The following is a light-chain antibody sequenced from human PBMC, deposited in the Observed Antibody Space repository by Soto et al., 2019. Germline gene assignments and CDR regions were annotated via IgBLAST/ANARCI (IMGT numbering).Light chain of an antibody. CDR2: GAS. Sequence: LAWYHHKPGQSPRLLLYGASNRATGIPERFSGDGSGTDFTLTITRLEPDDFAIYFCQQYADSSPTFGGGTKVEIK. J-gene: IGKJ4*01. CDR3: QQYADSSPT. V-gene: IGKV3-20*01.